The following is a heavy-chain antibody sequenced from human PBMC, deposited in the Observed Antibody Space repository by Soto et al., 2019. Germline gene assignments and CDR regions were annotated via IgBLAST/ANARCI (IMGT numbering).Heavy chain of an antibody. V-gene: IGHV4-59*12. CDR1: GGSTSSYY. Sequence: TLSLTCTVSGGSTSSYYWSWIRQPPGKGLEWIGYIYYSGSTNYNPSLKSRVTISVDTSKNQFFLKLSSVTAADSAVYYCARLGKSTGSDSWGQGTLVTVSS. CDR3: ARLGKSTGSDS. CDR2: IYYSGST. D-gene: IGHD1-1*01. J-gene: IGHJ5*01.